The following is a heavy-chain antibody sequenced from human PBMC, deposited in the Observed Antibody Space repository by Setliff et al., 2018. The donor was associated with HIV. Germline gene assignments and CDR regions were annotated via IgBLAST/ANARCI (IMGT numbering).Heavy chain of an antibody. CDR1: GGSISSYY. J-gene: IGHJ6*02. Sequence: PSETLSLTCTVSGGSISSYYWSWIRQPAGKGLEWIGRFYTSGSTNYNPSLKSRVTMSVDTSKNQFSLKVRYVTAADTAIYCCAREIWGQVAHVPYGMDVWGQGTTVTVSS. CDR2: FYTSGST. V-gene: IGHV4-4*07. D-gene: IGHD5-12*01. CDR3: AREIWGQVAHVPYGMDV.